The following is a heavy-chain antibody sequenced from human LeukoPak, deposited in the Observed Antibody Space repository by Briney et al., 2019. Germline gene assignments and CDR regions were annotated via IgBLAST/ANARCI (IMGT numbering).Heavy chain of an antibody. CDR1: GGSISSYY. CDR3: VGEEYGTGSYYKSSD. J-gene: IGHJ4*02. CDR2: IYHSGST. D-gene: IGHD3-10*01. Sequence: SETLSLTCTVSGGSISSYYWSWIRQPPGKGLEWIGYIYHSGSTNYNPSLKSRVTISVDTSKNQFSLKLTSVTAADTAVYYCVGEEYGTGSYYKSSDWGQGTLVTVSS. V-gene: IGHV4-59*08.